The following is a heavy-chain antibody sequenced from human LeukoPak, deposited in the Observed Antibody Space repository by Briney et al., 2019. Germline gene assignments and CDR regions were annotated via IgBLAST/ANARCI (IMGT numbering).Heavy chain of an antibody. Sequence: SETLSLTCNVSGYSISSGYYWAWIRQSPGKGLEWIGSIYHSGSTYYNPSLKSRVTMSVDTSKNQFSLKLSSVTAADTAVYYCASSTTVTTYAFDIWGQGTMVTVSS. D-gene: IGHD4-11*01. CDR2: IYHSGST. CDR3: ASSTTVTTYAFDI. V-gene: IGHV4-38-2*02. CDR1: GYSISSGYY. J-gene: IGHJ3*02.